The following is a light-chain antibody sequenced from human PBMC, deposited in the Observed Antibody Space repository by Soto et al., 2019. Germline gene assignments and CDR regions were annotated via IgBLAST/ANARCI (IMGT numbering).Light chain of an antibody. CDR3: SAYTNTPSVNYV. Sequence: QSALTQPASVSGSPGQSIVIPCTGTSNDVGGWDLVSWYQQQPGKAPKLMIYDVRIRPSGVSSRFSGSKAGNPAALNISGLQAADEGDYYCSAYTNTPSVNYVFVTGTKLTVL. V-gene: IGLV2-14*03. CDR1: SNDVGGWDL. J-gene: IGLJ1*01. CDR2: DVR.